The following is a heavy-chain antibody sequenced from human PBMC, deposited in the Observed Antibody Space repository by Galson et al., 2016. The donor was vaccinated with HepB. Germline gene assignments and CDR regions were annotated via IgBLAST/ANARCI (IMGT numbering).Heavy chain of an antibody. J-gene: IGHJ4*02. D-gene: IGHD2-15*01. CDR1: GDSVSSNSAT. CDR2: TYYRSAWLD. CDR3: ARERRYCTDGSCYSFDY. V-gene: IGHV6-1*01. Sequence: CAISGDSVSSNSATWNWIRQSPSRGLEWLGRTYYRSAWLDDCAISVKSRISINPDTSKNRFSLHSNSVTPEDTAVYYRARERRYCTDGSCYSFDYWGLGTLVTVSS.